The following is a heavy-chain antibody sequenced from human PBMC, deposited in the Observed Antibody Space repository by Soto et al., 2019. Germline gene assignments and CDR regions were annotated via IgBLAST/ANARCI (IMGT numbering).Heavy chain of an antibody. Sequence: SETLSLTCTVSGGSISSYYWSWIRQPPGKGLEWIGYIYYSGSTNYNPSLKSRVTISVDTSKNQFSLKLSSVTAADTAVYYCARSPNYYYYYMDVWGKGTTVTVSS. V-gene: IGHV4-59*01. J-gene: IGHJ6*03. CDR1: GGSISSYY. CDR3: ARSPNYYYYYMDV. CDR2: IYYSGST.